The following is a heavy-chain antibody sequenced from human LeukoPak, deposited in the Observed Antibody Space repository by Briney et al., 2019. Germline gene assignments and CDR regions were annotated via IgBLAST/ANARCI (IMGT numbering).Heavy chain of an antibody. Sequence: GGSLRLSCAASGFTFGAYALHWVRQAPGKGLEWVAVISFDGSTKYYADSVKGRFTISRDNSKNTLYVQMNSLRVEDTAVYFCARVGGGTAGLDIWGRGTVVTVSS. J-gene: IGHJ3*02. D-gene: IGHD1-7*01. V-gene: IGHV3-30*04. CDR1: GFTFGAYA. CDR2: ISFDGSTK. CDR3: ARVGGGTAGLDI.